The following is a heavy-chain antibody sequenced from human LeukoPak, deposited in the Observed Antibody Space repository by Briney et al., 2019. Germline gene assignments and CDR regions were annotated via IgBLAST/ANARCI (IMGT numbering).Heavy chain of an antibody. J-gene: IGHJ3*02. D-gene: IGHD3-3*01. V-gene: IGHV1-18*01. Sequence: HGASVKVSCTASGFTFTSYGISWVRQAPGQGLEWVGWISAYNGNTNYAQKLQGRVTMTTDTSTSTAYMELRSLRSDDTAVYYCARDRRDDFWSGYYTIGRAFDIWGEGTMVTVSS. CDR1: GFTFTSYG. CDR2: ISAYNGNT. CDR3: ARDRRDDFWSGYYTIGRAFDI.